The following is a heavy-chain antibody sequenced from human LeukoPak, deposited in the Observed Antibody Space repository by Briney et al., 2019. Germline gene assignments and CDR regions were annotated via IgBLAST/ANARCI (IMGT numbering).Heavy chain of an antibody. V-gene: IGHV3-33*01. Sequence: GRSLRLSCAASGFTFSSYGMHWVRQAPGKGLEWVAVIWYDGSNKYYADSVKGRFTISRDNSKNTLYLQMNSLRAEDTAVYYCASTPGGREEYYFDYWGQGTLVTVSS. J-gene: IGHJ4*02. CDR1: GFTFSSYG. CDR3: ASTPGGREEYYFDY. D-gene: IGHD1-26*01. CDR2: IWYDGSNK.